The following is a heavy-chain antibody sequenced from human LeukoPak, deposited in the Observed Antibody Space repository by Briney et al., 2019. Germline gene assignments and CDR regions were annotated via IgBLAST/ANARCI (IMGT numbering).Heavy chain of an antibody. CDR3: ARIQTASSGYYFGPDY. CDR2: IDWDDDK. J-gene: IGHJ4*02. V-gene: IGHV2-70*11. D-gene: IGHD3-22*01. Sequence: SGPALLKPTPTLTLTFTFSGFSLSTSGMCVSWIRQPPGKALEWLSRIDWDDDKYYSTSLKTRLTISKDTSKNQVVLTMTNMDPVDTATYYCARIQTASSGYYFGPDYWGQGTLVTVSS. CDR1: GFSLSTSGMC.